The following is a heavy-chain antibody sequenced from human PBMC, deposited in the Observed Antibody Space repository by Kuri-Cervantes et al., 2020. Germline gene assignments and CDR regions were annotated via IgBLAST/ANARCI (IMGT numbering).Heavy chain of an antibody. V-gene: IGHV3-52*01. CDR2: IKCDGSEK. D-gene: IGHD4-23*01. J-gene: IGHJ4*02. Sequence: GGSLRLSCAASGFTFSSSWMHWVCQAPEKGLEWVADIKCDGSEKYYVDSVKGRLTISRDNAKNSLYLQVNSLRAEDMTVYYCVRGYGSNFFDYWGQGTLVTVSS. CDR3: VRGYGSNFFDY. CDR1: GFTFSSSW.